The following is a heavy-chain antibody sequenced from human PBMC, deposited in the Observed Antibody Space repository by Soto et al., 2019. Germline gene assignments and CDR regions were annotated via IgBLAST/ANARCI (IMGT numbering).Heavy chain of an antibody. V-gene: IGHV3-30*18. Sequence: GGSLRLSCAASGFTFSSYGMHWVRQAPGKGLEWVAVISYDGSNKYYADSVKGRFTISRDNSKNTLYLQMNSLRAEDTAVYYCAKEGRGYKLGGMDVWGQGTTVTVSS. CDR3: AKEGRGYKLGGMDV. D-gene: IGHD5-18*01. J-gene: IGHJ6*02. CDR2: ISYDGSNK. CDR1: GFTFSSYG.